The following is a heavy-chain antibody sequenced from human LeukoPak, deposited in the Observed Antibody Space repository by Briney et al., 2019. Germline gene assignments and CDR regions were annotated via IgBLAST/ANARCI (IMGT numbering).Heavy chain of an antibody. CDR3: ASQETYYYDSSGYWISDY. CDR2: INRNSGGT. J-gene: IGHJ4*02. D-gene: IGHD3-22*01. Sequence: ASVKVSCKASGYTFTGYYMHWVRQAPGQGLEWMGRINRNSGGTNYAQKFQGRVTMTRDTSISTAYMELSRLRSDDTAVYYCASQETYYYDSSGYWISDYWGQGTLVTVSS. V-gene: IGHV1-2*06. CDR1: GYTFTGYY.